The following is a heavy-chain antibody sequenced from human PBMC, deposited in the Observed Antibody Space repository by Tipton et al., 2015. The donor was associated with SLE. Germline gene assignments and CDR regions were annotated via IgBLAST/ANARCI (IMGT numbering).Heavy chain of an antibody. V-gene: IGHV4-38-2*01. D-gene: IGHD1-26*01. CDR2: IYHSGST. Sequence: TLSLTCAVSSFSISRDYYWGWVRQSPGKGLEWLGSIYHSGSTYYNPSLKSRVTISIDTSNNQFSLKLNSVTATDAAVYYCARASFIVGSTTFWFDPWGQGALVIVSS. CDR1: SFSISRDYY. CDR3: ARASFIVGSTTFWFDP. J-gene: IGHJ5*02.